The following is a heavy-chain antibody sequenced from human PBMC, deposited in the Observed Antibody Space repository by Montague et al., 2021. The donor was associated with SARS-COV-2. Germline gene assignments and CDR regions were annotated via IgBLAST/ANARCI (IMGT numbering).Heavy chain of an antibody. J-gene: IGHJ6*02. Sequence: SLRLSCAASGFTVSSNYMSWVRQAPGKGLEWVSVIYSGGSTYYADSVKGRFTISRDNSKSTLYLQMNSLRAEDTAVYYCARDSMAYGMDVWGQGTTVTVSS. D-gene: IGHD5-24*01. CDR2: IYSGGST. V-gene: IGHV3-53*01. CDR1: GFTVSSNY. CDR3: ARDSMAYGMDV.